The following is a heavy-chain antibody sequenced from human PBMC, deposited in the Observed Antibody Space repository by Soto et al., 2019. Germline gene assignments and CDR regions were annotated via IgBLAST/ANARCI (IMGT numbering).Heavy chain of an antibody. J-gene: IGHJ4*02. Sequence: SETLSLTCTVSGGSISSSSYYWGWIRQPPGKGLEWIGSIYYSGSTYYNPSLKSRVTISVDTSKNQFSLKLSSVTAADTAVYYCARGLGTTGYYYGLDFWGQGTLVTVSS. CDR3: ARGLGTTGYYYGLDF. CDR2: IYYSGST. CDR1: GGSISSSSYY. D-gene: IGHD3-22*01. V-gene: IGHV4-39*01.